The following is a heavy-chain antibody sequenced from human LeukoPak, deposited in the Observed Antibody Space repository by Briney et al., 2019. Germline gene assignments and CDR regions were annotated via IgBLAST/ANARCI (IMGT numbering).Heavy chain of an antibody. D-gene: IGHD2-2*01. V-gene: IGHV5-51*01. CDR3: ARRDIVVVPGDAFDI. Sequence: RGESLKISCKGSGYSFTSYWIGWVRQMPGKGLEWMGIIYPGDSDTRYSPSFQGQVTISADKSISTAYLQWSSLKASDTAMYYCARRDIVVVPGDAFDIWGQGTMVTVSS. CDR1: GYSFTSYW. CDR2: IYPGDSDT. J-gene: IGHJ3*02.